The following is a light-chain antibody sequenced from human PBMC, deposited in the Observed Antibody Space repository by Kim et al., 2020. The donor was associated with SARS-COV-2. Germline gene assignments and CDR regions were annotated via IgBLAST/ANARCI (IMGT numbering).Light chain of an antibody. CDR1: TLRSYY. Sequence: SSELTQDPVVSVALGQTVRITCQGATLRSYYASWYQQKPGQAPLLLIYGQNKRPSGIPGRFSGSSSGNTASLTITGAQAEDEADYYCNSRDSNDNVVFGGGTQLTVL. CDR2: GQN. V-gene: IGLV3-19*01. CDR3: NSRDSNDNVV. J-gene: IGLJ2*01.